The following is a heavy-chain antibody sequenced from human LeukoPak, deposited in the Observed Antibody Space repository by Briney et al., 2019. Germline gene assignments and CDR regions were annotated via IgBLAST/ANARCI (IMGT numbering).Heavy chain of an antibody. V-gene: IGHV3-30*04. CDR2: ISFDRSDK. J-gene: IGHJ2*01. Sequence: PGRSLRLSCAASGFTFSNYAMHWVRQAPGKGLEWVAVISFDRSDKYYADSVKGRFTISRDNSKNTLYLQMNSLRAEDTAVYYCASRWYFDLWGRGTLVSVPS. CDR1: GFTFSNYA. CDR3: ASRWYFDL.